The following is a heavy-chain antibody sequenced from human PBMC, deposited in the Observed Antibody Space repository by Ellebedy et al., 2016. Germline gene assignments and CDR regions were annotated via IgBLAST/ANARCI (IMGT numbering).Heavy chain of an antibody. J-gene: IGHJ6*02. CDR3: ARGHYGMDV. V-gene: IGHV3-7*03. Sequence: GGSLRLSCVASGFTFSDSWMSWVRQGPGKRLEWVANINQDESGKTYVDSVKGRFTVSRDNAKNSLHLQMNSLTVEDTAVYFCARGHYGMDVWGQGTTVIVSS. CDR1: GFTFSDSW. CDR2: INQDESGK.